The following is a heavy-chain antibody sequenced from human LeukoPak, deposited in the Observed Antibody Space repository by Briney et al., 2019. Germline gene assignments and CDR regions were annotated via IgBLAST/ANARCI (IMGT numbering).Heavy chain of an antibody. CDR3: ARMVTQLVGTLDY. CDR1: GGSITGYY. D-gene: IGHD4-23*01. CDR2: IYSSGNT. J-gene: IGHJ4*02. Sequence: SETLSLTCTVSGGSITGYYWSWIRQPPGEGLEWIGYIYSSGNTNYNPSLKSRVTISLDASNNYFSLKLSSVTAADTAVYYCARMVTQLVGTLDYWGQGALVAVSS. V-gene: IGHV4-59*01.